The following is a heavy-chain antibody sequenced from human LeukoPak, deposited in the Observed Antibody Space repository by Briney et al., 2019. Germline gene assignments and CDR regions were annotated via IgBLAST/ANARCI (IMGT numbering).Heavy chain of an antibody. CDR1: GDSLSNYF. CDR3: ARDRRLGGYNYGLDY. J-gene: IGHJ4*02. V-gene: IGHV4-59*01. D-gene: IGHD5-18*01. Sequence: SQTLSLTCTVSGDSLSNYFWTWIRQPPGKGLEWIGYIYYSGTTNYNPSLKSRLTMSVDTSENQFSLKLSSVTAADTAMYYCARDRRLGGYNYGLDYWGQGTLVTVSS. CDR2: IYYSGTT.